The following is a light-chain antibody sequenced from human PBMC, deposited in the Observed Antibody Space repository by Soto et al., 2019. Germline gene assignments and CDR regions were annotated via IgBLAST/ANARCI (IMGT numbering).Light chain of an antibody. J-gene: IGKJ1*01. CDR1: QSISSW. Sequence: DIQMTQSPSTLSASVGDRVTITCRASQSISSWLAWYQQKPGKAPKLLIYDASSLESGVPSRFSGSGSGTEFTLTISSLQPDDFATYYCQQYNSNSFGQGTKGDIK. V-gene: IGKV1-5*01. CDR2: DAS. CDR3: QQYNSNS.